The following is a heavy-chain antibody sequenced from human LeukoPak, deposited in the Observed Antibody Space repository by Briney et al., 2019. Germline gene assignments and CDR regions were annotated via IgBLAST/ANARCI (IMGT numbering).Heavy chain of an antibody. Sequence: SETLSLTCTVSGGSISSSSFHWDWIRQPPGMGPEWIGSIYYSGSTYYNPSLKSRVTISVDTSKNQFSLKLSSVTAADTAVYYCARDSEIAAAGTWFDPWGQGTLVTVSS. D-gene: IGHD6-13*01. CDR1: GGSISSSSFH. V-gene: IGHV4-39*07. CDR3: ARDSEIAAAGTWFDP. J-gene: IGHJ5*02. CDR2: IYYSGST.